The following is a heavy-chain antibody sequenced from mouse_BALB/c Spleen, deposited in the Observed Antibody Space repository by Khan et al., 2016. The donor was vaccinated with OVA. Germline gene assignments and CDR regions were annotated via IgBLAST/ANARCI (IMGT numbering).Heavy chain of an antibody. CDR3: ARLAYYYDSEGFAY. V-gene: IGHV5-6*01. J-gene: IGHJ3*01. D-gene: IGHD1-1*01. CDR2: VSTGGHYT. CDR1: GFTFSTYG. Sequence: LVESGGDVVKPGGSLKLSCAASGFTFSTYGMSWVRQTPDKRLEWVATVSTGGHYTYYPDTVKGRFTISRDNAKNTLYLQMSSLKSEDTAIFYCARLAYYYDSEGFAYWGQGTLVTVSA.